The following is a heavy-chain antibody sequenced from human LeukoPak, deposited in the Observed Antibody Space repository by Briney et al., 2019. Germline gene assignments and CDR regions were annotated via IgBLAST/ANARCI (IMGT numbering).Heavy chain of an antibody. V-gene: IGHV4-34*01. CDR3: ARGQDSSGYYYGSHAFDI. D-gene: IGHD3-22*01. J-gene: IGHJ3*02. CDR1: GGSFSGYY. CDR2: INHSGST. Sequence: SETLSLTCAVYGGSFSGYYWSWIRQPPGKGLEWIGEINHSGSTNYNPSLKSRVTISVDTSKNQFSLKLSSVTAADTAVYYCARGQDSSGYYYGSHAFDIWGQGTMVTVSS.